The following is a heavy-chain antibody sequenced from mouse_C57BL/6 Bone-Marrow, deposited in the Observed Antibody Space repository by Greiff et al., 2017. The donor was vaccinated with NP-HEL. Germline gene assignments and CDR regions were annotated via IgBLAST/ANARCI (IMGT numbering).Heavy chain of an antibody. CDR1: GYAFSSSW. D-gene: IGHD1-1*02. Sequence: VQLQQSGPELVKPGASVKISCKASGYAFSSSWMNWVKQRPGKGLEWIGRIYPGDGDTNYNGKFKGKATLTADKSSSTAYMQLSSLTSEDSAVYFCARYYVDLDVWGTGTTVTVSS. CDR2: IYPGDGDT. V-gene: IGHV1-82*01. J-gene: IGHJ1*03. CDR3: ARYYVDLDV.